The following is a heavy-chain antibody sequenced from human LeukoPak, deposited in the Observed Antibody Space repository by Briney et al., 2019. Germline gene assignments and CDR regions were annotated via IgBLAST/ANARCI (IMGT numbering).Heavy chain of an antibody. CDR2: ISSSSSSI. CDR1: GFTFSSYS. CDR3: ARNMLVSLYASFDP. Sequence: GGSLRLSCAASGFTFSSYSMSWVRQAPGKGLEWVSYISSSSSSIYYADSVRGRFTISRDNAKNSLYLQMNSLRAEDTTVYYCARNMLVSLYASFDPWGQGTLVTVSS. V-gene: IGHV3-48*01. J-gene: IGHJ5*02. D-gene: IGHD2-8*01.